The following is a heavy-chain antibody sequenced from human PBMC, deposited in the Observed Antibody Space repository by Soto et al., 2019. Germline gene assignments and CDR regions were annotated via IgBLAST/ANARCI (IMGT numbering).Heavy chain of an antibody. D-gene: IGHD6-19*01. CDR1: GFTFSSYA. Sequence: EVQLLESGGGLVQPGGSLRLSCAASGFTFSSYAMSWVRQAPGKGLEWVSAISGSGGSTYYADSVKGRFTISRDNSKNARDLQMNSLRAEETAVYYCAESPYSSGWYDWYFDLWGRGTLVTVSS. J-gene: IGHJ2*01. CDR2: ISGSGGST. CDR3: AESPYSSGWYDWYFDL. V-gene: IGHV3-23*01.